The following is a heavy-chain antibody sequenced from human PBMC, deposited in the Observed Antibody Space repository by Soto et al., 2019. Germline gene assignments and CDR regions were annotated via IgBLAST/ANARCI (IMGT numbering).Heavy chain of an antibody. CDR3: ARAYSSCLNDAFDI. CDR2: INHSGST. J-gene: IGHJ3*02. CDR1: GGSFSGYY. Sequence: QVQLQQWGAGLLKPSETLSLTCAVYGGSFSGYYCSWIRQPPGKGLEWIGEINHSGSTNYNPSLKSRVTISVDTYKNQFSLKLSAVTAADTAVYYWARAYSSCLNDAFDIWGQGTMVTVSS. V-gene: IGHV4-34*01. D-gene: IGHD6-6*01.